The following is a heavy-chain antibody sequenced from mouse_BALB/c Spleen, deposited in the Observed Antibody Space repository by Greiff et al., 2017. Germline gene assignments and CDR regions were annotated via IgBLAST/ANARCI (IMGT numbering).Heavy chain of an antibody. J-gene: IGHJ3*01. V-gene: IGHV1-9*01. CDR1: GYTFSSYW. D-gene: IGHD2-2*01. CDR3: ASGGLRRSLAY. CDR2: ILPGSGST. Sequence: QVQLQQSGAELMKPGASVKISCKATGYTFSSYWIEWVKQRPGHGLEWIGEILPGSGSTNYNEKFKGKATFTADTSSNTAYMQLSSLTSEDSAVYYCASGGLRRSLAYWGQGTLVTVSA.